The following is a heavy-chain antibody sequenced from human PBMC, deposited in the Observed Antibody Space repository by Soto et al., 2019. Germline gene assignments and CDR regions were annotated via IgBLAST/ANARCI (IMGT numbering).Heavy chain of an antibody. J-gene: IGHJ4*02. Sequence: QVQLVESGGGVVQPGRSLRLSCAASGFTFSSYGMHWVRQAPGKGLEWVAVISYDGNNKYYADSVKGRFTISRDNFKNTLYLQMDSLRAEDTALYYCVKRTPLISSKGFDYWGQGTLVTVSS. CDR3: VKRTPLISSKGFDY. D-gene: IGHD6-6*01. V-gene: IGHV3-30*18. CDR1: GFTFSSYG. CDR2: ISYDGNNK.